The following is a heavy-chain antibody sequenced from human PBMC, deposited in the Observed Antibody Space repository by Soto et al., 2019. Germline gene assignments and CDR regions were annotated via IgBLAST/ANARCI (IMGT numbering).Heavy chain of an antibody. Sequence: QITLKESGPPLVKPTQTLTLTCTFSGFSLSTSGVGVGWIRQPPGKALEWLALIYWDDDKRYSPSLKSRLTITXXTXKXXVVLTMTNMDPVDTATYYCAQHDSSGYYYEAGMDVWGQGTTVTVSS. CDR3: AQHDSSGYYYEAGMDV. CDR2: IYWDDDK. V-gene: IGHV2-5*02. CDR1: GFSLSTSGVG. J-gene: IGHJ6*02. D-gene: IGHD3-22*01.